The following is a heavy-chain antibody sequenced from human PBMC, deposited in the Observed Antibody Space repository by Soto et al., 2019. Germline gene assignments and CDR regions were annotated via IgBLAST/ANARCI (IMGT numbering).Heavy chain of an antibody. CDR3: AKGHYYDNVGNWVANQAFDS. CDR2: ISGGGTGT. D-gene: IGHD3-22*01. CDR1: GFSFNNYA. J-gene: IGHJ4*02. Sequence: LSLSCAVSGFSFNNYAMNWVRLAPGKGLEWVSSISGGGTGTYSADAVRGRFTISSDKSRNTVYLQMSSLRAEDTAVYYCAKGHYYDNVGNWVANQAFDSWGQGSLVTVSS. V-gene: IGHV3-23*01.